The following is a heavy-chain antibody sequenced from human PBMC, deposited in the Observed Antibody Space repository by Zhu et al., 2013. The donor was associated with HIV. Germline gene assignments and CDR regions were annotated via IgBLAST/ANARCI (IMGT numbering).Heavy chain of an antibody. J-gene: IGHJ4*02. CDR3: ATAGLRSYGDY. CDR2: FNREDGGT. Sequence: QVQLVQSGAEVKKPGASVKVSCKVSGFGVSDIFIQWVRQAPGQGLEWMGGFNREDGGTIYAQKFQGRVTMTEDTSTDTAYMELSSLRSEDTAVYYCATAGLRSYGDYWGQGTPGHRSPQ. D-gene: IGHD5-18*01. V-gene: IGHV1-24*01. CDR1: GFGVSDIF.